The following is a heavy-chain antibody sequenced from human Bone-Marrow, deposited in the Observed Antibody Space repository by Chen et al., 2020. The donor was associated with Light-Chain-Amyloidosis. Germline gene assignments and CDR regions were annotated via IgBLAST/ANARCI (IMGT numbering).Heavy chain of an antibody. V-gene: IGHV5-51*01. Sequence: EVQLEQSGPEVKKPGESLKISCKGSGYTFPNYWIGWVRQMPGKGLEWMGVIYPDDSDASYSPSFAGQVTISADKSITTAYLQWRSLKASYTAMYYCARRRDGYNFAYWGQGTLVTVSS. CDR2: IYPDDSDA. D-gene: IGHD5-12*01. CDR1: GYTFPNYW. J-gene: IGHJ4*02. CDR3: ARRRDGYNFAY.